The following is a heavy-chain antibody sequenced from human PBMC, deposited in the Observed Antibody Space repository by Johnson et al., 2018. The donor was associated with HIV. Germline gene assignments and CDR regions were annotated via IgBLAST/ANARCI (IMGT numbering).Heavy chain of an antibody. CDR1: GFTFSNYW. D-gene: IGHD6-6*01. J-gene: IGHJ3*02. CDR3: AKDVHGAFDI. CDR2: IKQDGSNK. Sequence: EVQLVESGGGLVKPGGSLRLSCAASGFTFSNYWMTWVRQAPGKGLEWVANIKQDGSNKYYADSVKGRFTISRDNSKNTLYLQMNSLRAEDTAVYYCAKDVHGAFDIWGQGTMVTVSS. V-gene: IGHV3-7*01.